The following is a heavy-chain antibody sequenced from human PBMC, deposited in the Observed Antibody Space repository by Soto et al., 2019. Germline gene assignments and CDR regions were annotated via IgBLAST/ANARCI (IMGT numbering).Heavy chain of an antibody. CDR1: GGSISSGGYY. CDR3: ARDHVSSSSYYYGMDV. J-gene: IGHJ6*02. D-gene: IGHD6-6*01. V-gene: IGHV4-31*03. Sequence: PSETLSLTCTVSGGSISSGGYYWSWIRQHPGKGLEWIGYIYYSGSTYYNPSLKSRVTISVDTSKNQFSLKLSSVTAADTAVYYCARDHVSSSSYYYGMDVWGQGTTVTV. CDR2: IYYSGST.